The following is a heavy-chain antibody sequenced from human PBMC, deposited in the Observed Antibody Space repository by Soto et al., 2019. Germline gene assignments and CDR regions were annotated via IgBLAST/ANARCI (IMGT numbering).Heavy chain of an antibody. CDR2: ILYDGGNK. CDR1: GFTFSSYT. D-gene: IGHD5-18*01. J-gene: IGHJ6*02. V-gene: IGHV3-30-3*01. Sequence: PGGSLSLSCAASGFTFSSYTIHWVRQAPGKGLEWVALILYDGGNKYYADSVKGGFTISRDNSKNTLYLQMNSLRAEETAVYYCARDNGYSHGHGMDVWGQGTTVTVSS. CDR3: ARDNGYSHGHGMDV.